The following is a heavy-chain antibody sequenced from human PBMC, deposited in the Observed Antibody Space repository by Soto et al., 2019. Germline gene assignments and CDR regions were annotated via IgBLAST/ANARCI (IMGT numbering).Heavy chain of an antibody. V-gene: IGHV4-59*08. CDR2: IYHSETT. Sequence: QVQLQESGPGLVKSSETLSLTCTVSGGSISGYYWNWIRQPPGKGLEWIGYIYHSETTNYNPSLKSRVIISVNTSKNQFSLKLSSVTAADTAVYYCARRLAGSYGQIDYWGQGTLITVSS. CDR1: GGSISGYY. D-gene: IGHD1-26*01. CDR3: ARRLAGSYGQIDY. J-gene: IGHJ4*02.